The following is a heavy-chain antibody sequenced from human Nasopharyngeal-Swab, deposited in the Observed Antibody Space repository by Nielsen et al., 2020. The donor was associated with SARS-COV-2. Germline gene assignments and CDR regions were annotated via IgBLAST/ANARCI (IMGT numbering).Heavy chain of an antibody. Sequence: GESLKISCAASGFTFSNNAMSWVRQAPGKGLEWVSSISGGGGSTYYADSVKGRFTISRDNSKITLYLQMDSLRAEDTAVYYCAKETSTVTKTFDYWGQGTLVTVSS. CDR1: GFTFSNNA. J-gene: IGHJ4*02. CDR3: AKETSTVTKTFDY. V-gene: IGHV3-23*01. D-gene: IGHD4-17*01. CDR2: ISGGGGST.